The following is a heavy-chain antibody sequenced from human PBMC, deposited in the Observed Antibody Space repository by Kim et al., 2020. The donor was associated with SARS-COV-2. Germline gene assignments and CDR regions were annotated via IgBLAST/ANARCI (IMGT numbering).Heavy chain of an antibody. V-gene: IGHV1-69*04. CDR1: GGTFSSYA. CDR2: IIPILGIA. D-gene: IGHD3-9*01. CDR3: ASPARMDILTGWAGGLFDY. Sequence: SVKVSCKASGGTFSSYAISWVRQAPGQGLEWMGRIIPILGIANYAQKFQGRVTITADKSTSTAYMELSSLRSEDTAVYYCASPARMDILTGWAGGLFDYWGQGTLVTVSS. J-gene: IGHJ4*02.